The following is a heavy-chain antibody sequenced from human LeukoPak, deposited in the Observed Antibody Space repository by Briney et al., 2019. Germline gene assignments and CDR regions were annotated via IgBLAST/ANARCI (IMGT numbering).Heavy chain of an antibody. CDR2: IGRGGSPI. CDR1: GFTFSSFS. D-gene: IGHD3-16*02. Sequence: GGSLRLSCAASGFTFSSFSMNWVRQAPGKGLEWVSYIGRGGSPISYADSVKGRFTISRDNSKNTLYLQMNSLRAEDTAVYYCARDIESSDYYYGMDVWGQGTTVTVSS. CDR3: ARDIESSDYYYGMDV. V-gene: IGHV3-48*01. J-gene: IGHJ6*02.